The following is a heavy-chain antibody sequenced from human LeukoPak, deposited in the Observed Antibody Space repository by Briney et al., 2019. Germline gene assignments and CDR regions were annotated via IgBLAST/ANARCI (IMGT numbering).Heavy chain of an antibody. J-gene: IGHJ5*02. V-gene: IGHV3-48*03. CDR1: GFTFSSYE. D-gene: IGHD3-10*01. CDR3: ARGLDEVPGWFDP. Sequence: GGSLRLSCAASGFTFSSYEMNWVRQAPGKGLEWVSYISSSGSTIYYADSVKGRFTISRDNAKNSLYLQMNSLRAEDTAVYYCARGLDEVPGWFDPWGQGTLVTVSS. CDR2: ISSSGSTI.